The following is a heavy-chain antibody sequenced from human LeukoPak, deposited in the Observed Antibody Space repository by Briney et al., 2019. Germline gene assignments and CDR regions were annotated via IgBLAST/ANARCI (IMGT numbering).Heavy chain of an antibody. V-gene: IGHV1-69*04. CDR2: IIPILGIA. CDR3: AKDPSSGWYR. J-gene: IGHJ4*02. D-gene: IGHD6-19*01. CDR1: GGTFSSYA. Sequence: ASVKVSCKAYGGTFSSYAISLVRQAPGQGLEWMGRIIPILGIANYAQKFQGRVTITADKSTSTAYMELSSLRSEDTAVYYCAKDPSSGWYRWGQGTLVTVSS.